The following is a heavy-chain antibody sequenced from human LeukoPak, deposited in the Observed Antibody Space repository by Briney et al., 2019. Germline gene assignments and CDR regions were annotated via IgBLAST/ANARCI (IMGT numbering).Heavy chain of an antibody. CDR1: GFTVSSNY. Sequence: GGSLRLSCAASGFTVSSNYMSWVRQAPGKGLEWVSVIYSGGSTYYADSVKGRFTISRDNSKNTLYLQMNSLRAEDTAVYYCARDRVYYYDSSGLHYFDYWGQGTLVTVSS. V-gene: IGHV3-53*01. J-gene: IGHJ4*02. CDR3: ARDRVYYYDSSGLHYFDY. D-gene: IGHD3-22*01. CDR2: IYSGGST.